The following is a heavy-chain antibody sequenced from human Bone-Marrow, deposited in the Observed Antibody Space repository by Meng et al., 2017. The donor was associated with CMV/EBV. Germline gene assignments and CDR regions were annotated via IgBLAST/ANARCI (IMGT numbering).Heavy chain of an antibody. D-gene: IGHD2-2*01. CDR3: AREGVVVVPATMDDAFDV. CDR2: IKQRGSEA. J-gene: IGHJ3*01. V-gene: IGHV3-7*01. Sequence: GESLKISCAASGFTFSSYWMHWVRQAPGKGLEWVANIKQRGSEAFYVDSVKGRFTISRDDAKNSLYLQMNSLTAEDTALYYCAREGVVVVPATMDDAFDVWGQGTMVTVSS. CDR1: GFTFSSYW.